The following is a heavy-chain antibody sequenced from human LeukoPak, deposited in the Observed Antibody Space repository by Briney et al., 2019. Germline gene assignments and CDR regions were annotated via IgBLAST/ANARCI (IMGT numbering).Heavy chain of an antibody. CDR1: GFIFNNYA. Sequence: GRSLRLSCAGSGFIFNNYAVHWVRQPPGKGLEWVSGISWNSGSIDYADSVKGRFTISRDNAKNSLYLQMNSLRVEDTAFYYCAKDNRRHYTSGPNPDSLHWGQGALVTVSS. J-gene: IGHJ4*02. CDR2: ISWNSGSI. V-gene: IGHV3-9*01. CDR3: AKDNRRHYTSGPNPDSLH. D-gene: IGHD6-19*01.